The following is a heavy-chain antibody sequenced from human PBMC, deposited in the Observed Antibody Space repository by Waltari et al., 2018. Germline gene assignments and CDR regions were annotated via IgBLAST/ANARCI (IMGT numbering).Heavy chain of an antibody. CDR3: ARGVEMATITLDY. CDR2: INDGNGNT. V-gene: IGHV1-3*01. CDR1: GYTFTSYA. J-gene: IGHJ4*02. D-gene: IGHD4-4*01. Sequence: QVQLVQSGAEVKKPGASVKVSCKASGYTFTSYAMHWVRQAPGQRLEWMGWINDGNGNTKYSQKFQGRVTITRDTSASTAYMELSSLRSEDTAVYYCARGVEMATITLDYWGQGTLVTVSS.